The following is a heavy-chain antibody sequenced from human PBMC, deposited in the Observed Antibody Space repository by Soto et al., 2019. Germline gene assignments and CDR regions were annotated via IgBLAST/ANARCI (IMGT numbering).Heavy chain of an antibody. D-gene: IGHD3-16*01. Sequence: QITLKESGPTLVKPTQTLTLTCTFSGFSLTTRGVGVGWIRQPPGKALECLALIYWDDDKRYRPSLQSRLSITKDTSKNQVVLTMTNVDPVDTATYSWAHIPNYYQYDWFDPWGQGTLVSVSS. CDR1: GFSLTTRGVG. CDR2: IYWDDDK. CDR3: AHIPNYYQYDWFDP. J-gene: IGHJ5*02. V-gene: IGHV2-5*02.